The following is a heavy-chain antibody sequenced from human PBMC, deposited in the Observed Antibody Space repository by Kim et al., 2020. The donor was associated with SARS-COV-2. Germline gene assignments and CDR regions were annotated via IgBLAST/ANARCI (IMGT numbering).Heavy chain of an antibody. CDR2: IFSSSAAI. J-gene: IGHJ5*01. Sequence: GGSLRLSCVASGFTFNTYSMNWVRQAPGKGLEWVSYIFSSSAAIYYADSLKGRFTISRDNAKNSLYLQMNSLRDEDTAVYYCVRERGGNFDSWGQGTLVTVSS. CDR1: GFTFNTYS. CDR3: VRERGGNFDS. V-gene: IGHV3-48*02. D-gene: IGHD3-16*01.